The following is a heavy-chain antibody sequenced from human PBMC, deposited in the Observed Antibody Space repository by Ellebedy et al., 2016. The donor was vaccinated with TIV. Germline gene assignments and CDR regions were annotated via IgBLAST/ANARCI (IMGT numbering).Heavy chain of an antibody. CDR3: ARGQKPYGSGRYGMDV. Sequence: MPSETLSLTCTVSGGSISSSSYYWGWIRQPPGKGLEWIGSIYYSGRTYYNPSLKSRVTISLDTSKNQFSLKLSSVTAADTAVYYCARGQKPYGSGRYGMDVWGQGTTVTVSS. CDR2: IYYSGRT. J-gene: IGHJ6*02. D-gene: IGHD3-10*01. V-gene: IGHV4-39*01. CDR1: GGSISSSSYY.